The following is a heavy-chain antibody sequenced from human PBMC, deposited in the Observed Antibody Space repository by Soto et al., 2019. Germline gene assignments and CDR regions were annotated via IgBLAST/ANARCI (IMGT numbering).Heavy chain of an antibody. J-gene: IGHJ3*02. V-gene: IGHV3-48*04. D-gene: IGHD3-22*01. CDR1: GFTFSSYS. CDR3: ARDVHYYDSSGPHDAFDI. CDR2: ISGSGRTI. Sequence: GGSLRLSCAASGFTFSSYSMNWVRQAPGKGLEWVSSISGSGRTIYSADSVKGRFTISRDNAKNSLYLQMNSLRAEDTAVYYCARDVHYYDSSGPHDAFDIWGQGTMVTVSS.